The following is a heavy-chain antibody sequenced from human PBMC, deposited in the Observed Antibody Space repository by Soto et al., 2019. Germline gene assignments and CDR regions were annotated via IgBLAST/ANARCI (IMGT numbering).Heavy chain of an antibody. CDR2: LYYSGST. Sequence: TLSLTCTVSGGSTSSNNYYWGWIRQPPGKGLEWIGSLYYSGSTYYNPSLKSRVTISVDTSKNQFSLRLSSVTAADTAVYYCARHLSLPFWSGYPFDYWGQGALVTASS. CDR1: GGSTSSNNYY. J-gene: IGHJ4*02. V-gene: IGHV4-39*01. D-gene: IGHD3-3*01. CDR3: ARHLSLPFWSGYPFDY.